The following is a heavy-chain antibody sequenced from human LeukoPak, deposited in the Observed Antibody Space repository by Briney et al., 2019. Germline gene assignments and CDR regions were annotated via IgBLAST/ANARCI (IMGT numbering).Heavy chain of an antibody. D-gene: IGHD3-22*01. CDR3: AKEGKNYYDSSGYSYYFDY. CDR1: GFTFSSYS. CDR2: ISSSSSTI. V-gene: IGHV3-48*01. J-gene: IGHJ4*02. Sequence: GGSLRLSCAASGFTFSSYSMNWVRQAPGKGLEWVSYISSSSSTIYYADPVKGRFTISRDNTKNTLYLQMNSLRAEDTAVYYCAKEGKNYYDSSGYSYYFDYWGQGTLVTVSS.